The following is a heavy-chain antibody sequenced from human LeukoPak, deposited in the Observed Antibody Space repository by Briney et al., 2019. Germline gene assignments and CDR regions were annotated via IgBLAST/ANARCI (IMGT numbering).Heavy chain of an antibody. J-gene: IGHJ3*02. Sequence: SETLSLTCTVSGGSISSYYWSWIRQPAGKGLEWIGRIYTSGSTNYNPSLKSRVTISVDMSKNQFSLKLSSVTAADTAVYYCARAQFGELLSGAFDIWGQGTMVTVSS. CDR3: ARAQFGELLSGAFDI. CDR2: IYTSGST. CDR1: GGSISSYY. V-gene: IGHV4-4*07. D-gene: IGHD3-10*01.